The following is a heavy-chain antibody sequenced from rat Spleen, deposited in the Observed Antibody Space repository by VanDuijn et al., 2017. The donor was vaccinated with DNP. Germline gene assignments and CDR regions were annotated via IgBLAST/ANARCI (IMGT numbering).Heavy chain of an antibody. CDR2: ISYSGSA. J-gene: IGHJ2*01. CDR1: AYSITSNY. V-gene: IGHV3-1*01. Sequence: EVQLQESGPGLVKPSQSLSLTCSVTAYSITSNYWGWIRKFPGNQMEWIGHISYSGSATYSPSLKSRISITRDTSKNQFFLQLSSLTTEDTATYYCARWVWYFDYWGQGVMVTVSS. CDR3: ARWVWYFDY.